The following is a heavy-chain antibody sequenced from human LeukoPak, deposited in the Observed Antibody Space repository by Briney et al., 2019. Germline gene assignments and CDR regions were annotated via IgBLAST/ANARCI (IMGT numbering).Heavy chain of an antibody. CDR3: TRRRPGGDFDY. J-gene: IGHJ4*02. Sequence: SETLSLTCTVSGGSVSSSSSYWNWIRQPPGKGLEWIGYIYYSGSTNYNPSLESRVTISLDTSNNQFSLKLKSVTAADTAVYYCTRRRPGGDFDYWGQGTLVTVSS. CDR1: GGSVSSSSSY. CDR2: IYYSGST. D-gene: IGHD2-2*01. V-gene: IGHV4-61*01.